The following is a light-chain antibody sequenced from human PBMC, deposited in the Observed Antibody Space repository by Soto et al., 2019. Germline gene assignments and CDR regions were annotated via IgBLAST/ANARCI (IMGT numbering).Light chain of an antibody. CDR3: QQYGGSPLT. Sequence: ELVFTHSPCTLSLSPWERGTLSCRTSQTVSTTYLAWYQQKPGQAPRLLIYGASSRATGIPDRFSGSGSGTDFTLTISRLEPEDFAVYYCQQYGGSPLTFGGGTKVDNK. CDR1: QTVSTTY. V-gene: IGKV3-20*01. J-gene: IGKJ4*01. CDR2: GAS.